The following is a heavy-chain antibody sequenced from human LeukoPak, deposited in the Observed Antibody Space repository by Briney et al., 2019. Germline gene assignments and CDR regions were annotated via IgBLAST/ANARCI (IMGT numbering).Heavy chain of an antibody. D-gene: IGHD6-19*01. Sequence: GGSLRLSCAASEFTFSSYGMHWVRQAPGKGLEWVAVIWYDGSNKYYADSVKGRFTISRDNSKNTLYLQMNSLRAEDTAVYYCARDGSSGWYWVDYWGQGTLVTVS. V-gene: IGHV3-33*01. CDR2: IWYDGSNK. CDR1: EFTFSSYG. J-gene: IGHJ4*02. CDR3: ARDGSSGWYWVDY.